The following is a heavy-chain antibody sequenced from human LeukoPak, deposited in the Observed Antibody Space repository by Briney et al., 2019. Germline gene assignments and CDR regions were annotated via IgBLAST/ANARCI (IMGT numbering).Heavy chain of an antibody. V-gene: IGHV3-33*01. CDR3: ARVHCSSTSCPYPYYYYGMDV. J-gene: IGHJ6*04. CDR2: IWYDGSNK. Sequence: GGSLRLSCAASGFTFSSSGMHWVRQAPGKGLEWVAVIWYDGSNKYYADSVKGRFTISRDNSKNTLYLQMNSLRAEDTAVYYCARVHCSSTSCPYPYYYYGMDVWGKGTTVTVSS. CDR1: GFTFSSSG. D-gene: IGHD2-2*01.